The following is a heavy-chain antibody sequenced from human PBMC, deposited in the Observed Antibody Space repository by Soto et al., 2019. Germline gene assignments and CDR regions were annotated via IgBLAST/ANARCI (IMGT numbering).Heavy chain of an antibody. Sequence: GGSLRLSCAASGFTFSSYAMSWVRQAPGKGLEWVSAISGSGGSTYYADSVKGRFTISRDNSKNTLYPQMNSLRAEDTAVYYCAKKPDWGWGAFDIWGQGTMVTVSS. CDR1: GFTFSSYA. J-gene: IGHJ3*02. CDR3: AKKPDWGWGAFDI. CDR2: ISGSGGST. D-gene: IGHD7-27*01. V-gene: IGHV3-23*01.